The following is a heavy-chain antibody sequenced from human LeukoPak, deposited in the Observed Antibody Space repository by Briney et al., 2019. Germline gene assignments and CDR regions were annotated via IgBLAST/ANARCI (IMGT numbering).Heavy chain of an antibody. D-gene: IGHD3-22*01. CDR1: GITLSNYG. V-gene: IGHV3-23*01. Sequence: GGSLRLSCVVSGITLSNYGMSWVRQAPGKGLEWVAGMSGGGGSTNYADSVKGRFTISRDNPKNTLYLQTNSLRAEDTAVYFCAKRGVVIRVILVGFHKEAYYFDSWGQGALVTVSS. J-gene: IGHJ4*02. CDR3: AKRGVVIRVILVGFHKEAYYFDS. CDR2: MSGGGGST.